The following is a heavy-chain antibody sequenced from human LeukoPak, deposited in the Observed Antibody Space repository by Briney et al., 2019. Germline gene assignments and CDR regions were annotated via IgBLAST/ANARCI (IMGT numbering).Heavy chain of an antibody. J-gene: IGHJ5*02. Sequence: GGSLRLSCVASGFTFSSCGMHWVRQAPGKGLEWVAVISFDGSKEFYGDSVKGRFTISRDNSKSTLYLQMNSLRVEDTAVYYCAKDVRRFTTDDYLSWFDPWGQGNLVTVSS. V-gene: IGHV3-30*18. D-gene: IGHD3-22*01. CDR1: GFTFSSCG. CDR2: ISFDGSKE. CDR3: AKDVRRFTTDDYLSWFDP.